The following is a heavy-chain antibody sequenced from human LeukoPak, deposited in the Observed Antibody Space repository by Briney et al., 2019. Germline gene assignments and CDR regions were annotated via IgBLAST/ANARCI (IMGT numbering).Heavy chain of an antibody. Sequence: ASVKVSCKASGGTFSSYAISWVRQAPGQGLEWMGGIIPIFGTANYAQKFQGRVTITADESTSTAYMELSSLRSEDTAVYYCASSGYSYGPGLYYFDYWGQGTLVTVSS. J-gene: IGHJ4*02. CDR2: IIPIFGTA. V-gene: IGHV1-69*01. D-gene: IGHD5-18*01. CDR3: ASSGYSYGPGLYYFDY. CDR1: GGTFSSYA.